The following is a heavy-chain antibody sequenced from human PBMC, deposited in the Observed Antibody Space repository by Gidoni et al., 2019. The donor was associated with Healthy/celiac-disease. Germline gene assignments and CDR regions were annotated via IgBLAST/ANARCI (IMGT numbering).Heavy chain of an antibody. CDR2: IYYSGST. V-gene: IGHV4-59*01. CDR1: GGSISSYY. D-gene: IGHD2-2*01. J-gene: IGHJ6*02. Sequence: QVQLQESGPGLVKPSETLSLTCTVSGGSISSYYWSWIRQPPGKGLEWIGYIYYSGSTNYNPSLKSRVTISVDTSKNQFSLKLSSVTAADTAVYYCARDLGTSTQLNRPRAYGMDVWGQGTTVTVSS. CDR3: ARDLGTSTQLNRPRAYGMDV.